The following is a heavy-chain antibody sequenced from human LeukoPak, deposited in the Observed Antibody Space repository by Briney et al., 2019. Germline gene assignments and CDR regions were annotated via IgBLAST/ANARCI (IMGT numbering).Heavy chain of an antibody. CDR2: IYYSGST. J-gene: IGHJ4*02. V-gene: IGHV4-59*01. CDR3: ARGMRFGELLPLDY. CDR1: GGSISSYY. D-gene: IGHD3-10*01. Sequence: PSETLSLTCTVSGGSISSYYWSWIRQPPGKGLEWIGYIYYSGSTNYNPSLKSRVTISVDTSKNQFSLKLSSVTAADTAVYYCARGMRFGELLPLDYWGQGTLVTASS.